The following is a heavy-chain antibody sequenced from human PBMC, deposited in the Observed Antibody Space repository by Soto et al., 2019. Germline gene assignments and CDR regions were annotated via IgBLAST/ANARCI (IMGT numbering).Heavy chain of an antibody. CDR1: GYTFTRYG. CDR2: INTCNGNT. J-gene: IGHJ6*02. CDR3: AMVDVYVTPSPQDV. Sequence: QVQLVQSGAEVKNPGASVKVSCKASGYTFTRYGIGWARQAPGQGLEWVGWINTCNGNTNYGQNVPGRGTLATDTPTSTAYTELTSLTSNATAIYYCAMVDVYVTPSPQDVWGQGPTVIVSS. V-gene: IGHV1-18*01. D-gene: IGHD3-16*01.